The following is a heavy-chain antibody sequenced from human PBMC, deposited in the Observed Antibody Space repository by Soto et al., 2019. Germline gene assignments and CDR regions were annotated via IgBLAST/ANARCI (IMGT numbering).Heavy chain of an antibody. CDR2: IWYDGSNK. V-gene: IGHV3-33*06. CDR1: GFTFSSYG. CDR3: AKEYSSSSPLFNWFDP. D-gene: IGHD6-6*01. Sequence: GGSLRLSCAASGFTFSSYGMHWVRQAPGKGLEWVAVIWYDGSNKYYADSVKGRFTISRDNSKNTLYLQMNSLRAEDTAVYYCAKEYSSSSPLFNWFDPWGQGTLVTVSS. J-gene: IGHJ5*02.